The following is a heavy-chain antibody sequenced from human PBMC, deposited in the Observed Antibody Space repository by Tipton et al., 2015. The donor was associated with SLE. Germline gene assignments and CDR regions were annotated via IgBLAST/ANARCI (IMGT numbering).Heavy chain of an antibody. CDR2: IYYSGST. D-gene: IGHD3-16*01. J-gene: IGHJ4*02. Sequence: GLVKPSETLSLTCTVSGGSISSYYWSWIRQPPGKGLEWIGYIYYSGSTNYNPSLKSRVTISVDTSKNQFSLKLSSVTAADTAVYYCARERGSGAGDYWGQGTLVTVSS. V-gene: IGHV4-59*12. CDR1: GGSISSYY. CDR3: ARERGSGAGDY.